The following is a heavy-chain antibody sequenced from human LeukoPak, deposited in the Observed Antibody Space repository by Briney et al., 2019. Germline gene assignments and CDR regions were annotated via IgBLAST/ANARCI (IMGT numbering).Heavy chain of an antibody. Sequence: GGSLRLSRAASGFTFSDNYMSWIRQAPGKGLEWVSYISSSGSIYYADSVKGRFTISRDNPKNTLYLQMNSLRAEDTAVYYCAKVLRPNSSGYYIHIFDYWGQGTLVTVSS. CDR1: GFTFSDNY. CDR2: ISSSGSI. CDR3: AKVLRPNSSGYYIHIFDY. D-gene: IGHD3-22*01. J-gene: IGHJ4*02. V-gene: IGHV3-11*04.